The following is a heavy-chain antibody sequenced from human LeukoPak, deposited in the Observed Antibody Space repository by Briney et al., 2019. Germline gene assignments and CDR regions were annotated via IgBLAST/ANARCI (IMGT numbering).Heavy chain of an antibody. CDR1: GGSISSYY. Sequence: PSETLSLTCTVSGGSISSYYWSWIRQPPGKGLEWIGYIYYSGSTNYNPSLKSRVTISVDTSKNQFSLKLSSVTAADTAVYYCARRRGHYDSSGYAWFDPWGQGTLVTVSS. J-gene: IGHJ5*02. CDR3: ARRRGHYDSSGYAWFDP. D-gene: IGHD3-22*01. V-gene: IGHV4-59*12. CDR2: IYYSGST.